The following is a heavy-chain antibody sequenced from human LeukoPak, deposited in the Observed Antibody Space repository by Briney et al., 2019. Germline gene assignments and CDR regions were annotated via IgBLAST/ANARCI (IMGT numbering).Heavy chain of an antibody. Sequence: ASVKVSCKASGYTFTSYDINWVRQAPGQGLEWMGWISAYNGNTNYAQKLQGRVTMTTDTSTSTAYMEPRSLRSDDTAVYYCARALKGIAVAGLFDPWGQGTLVTVSS. J-gene: IGHJ5*02. CDR3: ARALKGIAVAGLFDP. CDR2: ISAYNGNT. V-gene: IGHV1-18*01. D-gene: IGHD6-19*01. CDR1: GYTFTSYD.